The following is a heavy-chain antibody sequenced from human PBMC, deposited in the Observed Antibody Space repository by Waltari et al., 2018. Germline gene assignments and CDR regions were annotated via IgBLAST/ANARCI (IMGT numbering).Heavy chain of an antibody. CDR1: GFVFGSYA. J-gene: IGHJ4*02. Sequence: EVQLLESGGGLVQPGGSLRLSCVASGFVFGSYAMTWVRQAPGKGLEGVSGVSAKSDFTNYADSVKGRFTISRDNSKNTLDLQMNSLRVEDAALYYCARYISRGRELMSWGQGTLVTVSS. CDR3: ARYISRGRELMS. CDR2: VSAKSDFT. D-gene: IGHD1-7*01. V-gene: IGHV3-23*01.